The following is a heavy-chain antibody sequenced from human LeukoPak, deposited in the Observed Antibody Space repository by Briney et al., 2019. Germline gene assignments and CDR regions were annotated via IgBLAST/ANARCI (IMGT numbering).Heavy chain of an antibody. CDR1: GYTFTSYG. CDR3: ARVWGEQQLVLFQDY. CDR2: ISAYNGNT. J-gene: IGHJ4*02. Sequence: ASVKVSCKASGYTFTSYGISWVRQAPGQGLEWMGWISAYNGNTNYAQKLQGRVTMTTDTSTSTAYMELRSLRSDDTAVYYCARVWGEQQLVLFQDYWGQGTLVTVSS. V-gene: IGHV1-18*01. D-gene: IGHD6-13*01.